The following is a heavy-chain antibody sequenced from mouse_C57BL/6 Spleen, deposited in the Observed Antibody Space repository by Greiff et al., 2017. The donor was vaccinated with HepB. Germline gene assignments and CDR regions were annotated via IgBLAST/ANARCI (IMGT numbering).Heavy chain of an antibody. D-gene: IGHD3-2*02. CDR2: IYPGDGDT. CDR3: ARGGAQAGGYYYAMDY. CDR1: GYAFSSYW. V-gene: IGHV1-80*01. J-gene: IGHJ4*01. Sequence: QVHVKQSGAELVKPGASVKISCKASGYAFSSYWMNWVKQRPGKGLEWIGQIYPGDGDTNYNGKFKGKATLTADKSSSTAYMQLSSLTSEDSAVFFCARGGAQAGGYYYAMDYWGQGTSVTVSS.